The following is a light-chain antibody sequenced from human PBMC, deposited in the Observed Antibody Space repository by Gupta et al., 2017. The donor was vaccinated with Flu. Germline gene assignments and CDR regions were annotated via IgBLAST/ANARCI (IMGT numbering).Light chain of an antibody. CDR3: QQYNDWAYS. CDR1: QSVSSK. CDR2: GAS. V-gene: IGKV3-15*01. Sequence: EIVMTQSPATLSVSPGERVTLSCRASQSVSSKLAWYQQKPGQAPRLLIYGASTRATGIPARFSGSGSGTEFTLTISSLQSEDFVVYYCQQYNDWAYSFGQGTKLEIK. J-gene: IGKJ2*03.